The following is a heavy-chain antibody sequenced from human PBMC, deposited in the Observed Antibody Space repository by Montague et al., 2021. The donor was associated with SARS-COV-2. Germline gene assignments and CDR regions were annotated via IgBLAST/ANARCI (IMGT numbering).Heavy chain of an antibody. CDR3: ARGRGIQLWFNYYYYMDV. Sequence: TLSLTCAVYGGSFSGYYWSWIRQPPGKGLEWIGEINHSGSTNYNPSLKSRVTISVDTSKNQFSLKLSSVTAADTAVYYCARGRGIQLWFNYYYYMDVWGKGTTVTVSS. CDR1: GGSFSGYY. V-gene: IGHV4-34*01. D-gene: IGHD5-18*01. CDR2: INHSGST. J-gene: IGHJ6*03.